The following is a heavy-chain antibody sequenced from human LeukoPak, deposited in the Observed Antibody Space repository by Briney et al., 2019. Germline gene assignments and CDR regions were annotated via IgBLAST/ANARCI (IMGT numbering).Heavy chain of an antibody. D-gene: IGHD2-15*01. CDR3: ARGRGGGGSSNNWLDP. CDR1: GASITTYY. Sequence: TASETLSLTCTVSGASITTYYWSWIRQPPGKGLEWIGYIYYSGSTNYNPSLRSRLTISVDTSKNQFSLKLRSVTAADTAVYYCARGRGGGGSSNNWLDPWGQGSLVIVSS. CDR2: IYYSGST. J-gene: IGHJ5*02. V-gene: IGHV4-59*01.